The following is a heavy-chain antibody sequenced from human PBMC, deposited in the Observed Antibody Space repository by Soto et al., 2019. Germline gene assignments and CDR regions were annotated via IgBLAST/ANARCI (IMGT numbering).Heavy chain of an antibody. D-gene: IGHD1-26*01. Sequence: QITLKESGPTLVKPTQTLTLTCTFSGFSLSTSKVGVGWIRQPPGRALEWLALIYWDDVKDYSPSLKSRLTITKDSSKNQVVLTMTNMDPVDTATYYCAHRLPSGSYQFWGQGTLVTVSS. V-gene: IGHV2-5*02. CDR1: GFSLSTSKVG. CDR3: AHRLPSGSYQF. J-gene: IGHJ4*02. CDR2: IYWDDVK.